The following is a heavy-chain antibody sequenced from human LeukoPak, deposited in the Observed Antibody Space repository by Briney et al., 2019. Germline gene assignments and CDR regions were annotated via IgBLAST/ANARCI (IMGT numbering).Heavy chain of an antibody. CDR2: ISGSGGST. V-gene: IGHV3-23*01. CDR1: GFTFSIYV. CDR3: AKEVDSANY. D-gene: IGHD3/OR15-3a*01. J-gene: IGHJ4*02. Sequence: GGSLRPSCAASGFTFSIYVMSWVRQAPGRGLEWVSGISGSGGSTYYADSVKGRFTISRDNSKNTLYLQMNSLRADDTAVYYCAKEVDSANYWGQGTLVTVPS.